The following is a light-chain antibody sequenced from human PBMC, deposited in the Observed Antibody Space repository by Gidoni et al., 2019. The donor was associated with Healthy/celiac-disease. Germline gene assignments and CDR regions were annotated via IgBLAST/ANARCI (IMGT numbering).Light chain of an antibody. V-gene: IGKV1-39*01. CDR2: AAS. CDR1: QSISSY. J-gene: IGKJ5*01. CDR3: QQSYSTPPL. Sequence: DNQMTQAPSSLSASVGDRVTITCRASQSISSYLNWYQQKPGKAPKLLIYAASSLQSGVPSRFSGSGSGTDFTLTISSLQPEDFATYYCQQSYSTPPLFGQGTRLEIK.